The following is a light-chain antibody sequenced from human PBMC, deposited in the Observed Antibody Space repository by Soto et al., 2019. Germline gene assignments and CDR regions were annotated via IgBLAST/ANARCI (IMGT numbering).Light chain of an antibody. CDR2: GAT. CDR3: QQTFAIPWT. J-gene: IGKJ1*01. CDR1: RSVGTD. Sequence: DIQMTQSPSSLSASIGDRVILTCRASRSVGTDLSWYQQTPGKAPKLVIYGATTLQTGVPSRISGSGSGTDFTLTIRSLQIEDSATYFCQQTFAIPWTFGQGSKVEIK. V-gene: IGKV1-39*01.